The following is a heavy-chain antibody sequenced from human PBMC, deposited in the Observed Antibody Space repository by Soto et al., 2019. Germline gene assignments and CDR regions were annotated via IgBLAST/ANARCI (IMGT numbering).Heavy chain of an antibody. Sequence: VQLLESGGGVVQPGRSLRLSCAASGFTFSSYGMHWVRQAPGKGLEWVAVISYDGSNKYYADSVKGRFTISRDNSKNTLYLQMNSLRAEDTAVYYCAKDSATYGMDVWGQGTTVTVSS. CDR1: GFTFSSYG. D-gene: IGHD2-15*01. CDR3: AKDSATYGMDV. J-gene: IGHJ6*02. V-gene: IGHV3-30*18. CDR2: ISYDGSNK.